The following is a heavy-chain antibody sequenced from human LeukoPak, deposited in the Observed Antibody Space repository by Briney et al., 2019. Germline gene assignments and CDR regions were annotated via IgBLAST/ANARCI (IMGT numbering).Heavy chain of an antibody. CDR1: GYTFTSYY. Sequence: ASVKVSCKASGYTFTSYYMHWVRQAPGQGLEWMGIINPSGGSTSYAQKFQDRVTMTRDTSTSTVYMELSSLRSEDTAVYYCARALRRGLAAAGLDYWGQGTLVTVSS. D-gene: IGHD6-13*01. V-gene: IGHV1-46*01. CDR3: ARALRRGLAAAGLDY. J-gene: IGHJ4*02. CDR2: INPSGGST.